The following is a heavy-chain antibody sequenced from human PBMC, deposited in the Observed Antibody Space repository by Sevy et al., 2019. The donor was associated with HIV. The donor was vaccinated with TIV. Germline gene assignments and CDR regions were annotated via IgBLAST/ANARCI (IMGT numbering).Heavy chain of an antibody. CDR3: ARDFRSSSGWSLFDY. D-gene: IGHD6-19*01. CDR1: GGSISSYY. V-gene: IGHV4-59*01. Sequence: SETLSLTCTVSGGSISSYYWSWIRQPPGKGLEWIGYIYYSGSTNYNPSLKSRAPISVDTSKNQFSLKLSSVTAADTAAYYCARDFRSSSGWSLFDYWGQGTLVTVSS. CDR2: IYYSGST. J-gene: IGHJ4*02.